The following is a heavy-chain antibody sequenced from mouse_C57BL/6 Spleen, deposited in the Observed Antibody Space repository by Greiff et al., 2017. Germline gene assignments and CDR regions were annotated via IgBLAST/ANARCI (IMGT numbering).Heavy chain of an antibody. CDR1: GFTFSDYY. Sequence: EVKLVESGGGLVQPGGSLKLSCAASGFTFSDYYMYWVRQTPEKRLEWVAYISNGGGSTYYPDTVKGRFTISRDNAKNTLYLQMSRLKSEDTAMYYCARSNYYGSSPYWYFDVWGTGTTVTVSS. CDR2: ISNGGGST. D-gene: IGHD1-1*01. CDR3: ARSNYYGSSPYWYFDV. V-gene: IGHV5-12*01. J-gene: IGHJ1*03.